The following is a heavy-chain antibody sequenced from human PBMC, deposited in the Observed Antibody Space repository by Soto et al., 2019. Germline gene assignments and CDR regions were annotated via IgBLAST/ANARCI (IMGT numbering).Heavy chain of an antibody. CDR1: GGSISSGGYY. D-gene: IGHD2-15*01. J-gene: IGHJ1*01. CDR2: IFYSGST. Sequence: SETLFLTCTVSGGSISSGGYYWSWIRQHPGKGLEWIGYIFYSGSTHYNPSLKSRVTMSVDTSKNQFSLRLTSVTAADTAVYYCARAEGRYCSGGSCYREYFQHWGQGTLVTVSS. CDR3: ARAEGRYCSGGSCYREYFQH. V-gene: IGHV4-31*03.